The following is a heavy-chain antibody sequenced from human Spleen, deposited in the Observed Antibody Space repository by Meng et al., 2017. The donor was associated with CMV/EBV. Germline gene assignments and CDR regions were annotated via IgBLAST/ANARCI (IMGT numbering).Heavy chain of an antibody. V-gene: IGHV3-74*03. CDR1: GFTLRRYW. CDR2: IDSDGRDI. J-gene: IGHJ4*02. Sequence: QMVESGGGLVQPGRSLRLSCAVSGFTLRRYWMHWVRQAPGKGLEWVSRIDSDGRDITYADSVRGRFTISRDDAKNTLYLQMNSLRVEDTAVYYCARGVGELLGWEMGYWGQGALVTVSS. D-gene: IGHD3-10*01. CDR3: ARGVGELLGWEMGY.